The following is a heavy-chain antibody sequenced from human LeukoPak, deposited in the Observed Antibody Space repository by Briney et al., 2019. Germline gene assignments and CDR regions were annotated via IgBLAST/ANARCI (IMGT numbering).Heavy chain of an antibody. CDR3: ARPRYSYAMYYFDY. V-gene: IGHV5-51*01. CDR2: IYPGDSDT. CDR1: GYSFTSYW. J-gene: IGHJ4*02. Sequence: GESLKISCKGSGYSFTSYWIGWVRQMPGEGLGWIGIIYPGDSDTRYSPSLQGQATISADKSISTAYLQWSSLKASDTAMYYCARPRYSYAMYYFDYWGQGTLVTVSS. D-gene: IGHD5-18*01.